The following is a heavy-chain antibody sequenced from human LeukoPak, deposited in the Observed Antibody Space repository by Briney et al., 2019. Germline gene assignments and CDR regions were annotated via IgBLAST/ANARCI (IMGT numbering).Heavy chain of an antibody. V-gene: IGHV4-31*03. D-gene: IGHD3-10*01. Sequence: SQTLSLTCTVSGGSISSGGYYWSWIRQHPGKGLEWIGYIYYSGSTYYNPSLKSRVTIPVDTSKNQFSLKLGSVTAADTAVYYCARASYGSGSYRKFWFDPWGQGTLVTVSS. CDR3: ARASYGSGSYRKFWFDP. J-gene: IGHJ5*02. CDR1: GGSISSGGYY. CDR2: IYYSGST.